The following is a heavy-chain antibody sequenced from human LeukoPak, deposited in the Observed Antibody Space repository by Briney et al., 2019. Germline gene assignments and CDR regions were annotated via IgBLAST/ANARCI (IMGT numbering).Heavy chain of an antibody. CDR2: IFQDGNEK. D-gene: IGHD2-2*01. CDR1: GSPFSTSW. V-gene: IGHV3-7*01. CDR3: ARTIVEVRAASDVFDI. J-gene: IGHJ3*02. Sequence: GGSLKISFAASGSPFSTSWMSWVRQASGEGPEWVANIFQDGNEKYYVDSVKGRFTISRDNAKNSLYLQMNSLRVEDTAVYYCARTIVEVRAASDVFDIWGQGTMVTVSS.